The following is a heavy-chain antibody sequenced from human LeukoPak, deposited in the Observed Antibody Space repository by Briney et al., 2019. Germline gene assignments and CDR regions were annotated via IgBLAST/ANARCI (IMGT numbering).Heavy chain of an antibody. CDR2: ISPGGGPT. CDR1: GFTLSSYN. D-gene: IGHD5-12*01. V-gene: IGHV3-23*01. J-gene: IGHJ4*02. Sequence: GALRLSCAVSGFTLSSYNMNWVRQAPGKGLEWVSGISPGGGPTYYADSVKGRFTISRDDSKNTLYLQMKNLRAEDTAVYYCAKDGAWLRFDDWGQGILVTVSS. CDR3: AKDGAWLRFDD.